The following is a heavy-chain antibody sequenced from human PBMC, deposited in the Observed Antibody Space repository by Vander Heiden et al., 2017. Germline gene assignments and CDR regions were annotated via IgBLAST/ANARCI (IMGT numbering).Heavy chain of an antibody. CDR1: GFTFSSYA. CDR3: ARESRAAAGRGWFDP. CDR2: ISYDGSNK. Sequence: QVQLVESGGGVVQPGRSLRLSCAASGFTFSSYAMHWVRQAPGKGLEWVAVISYDGSNKYYADSGKCRFTISRDNSKNTLYMQMNRLRAEDTAVYYCARESRAAAGRGWFDPWGQGTLVTVSS. V-gene: IGHV3-30-3*01. J-gene: IGHJ5*02. D-gene: IGHD6-25*01.